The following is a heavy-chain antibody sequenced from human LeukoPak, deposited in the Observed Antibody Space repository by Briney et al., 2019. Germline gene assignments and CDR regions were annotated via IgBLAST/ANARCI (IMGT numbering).Heavy chain of an antibody. Sequence: SETLSLTCTVSGGSISSSSSYYWGWIRQSPGKGQEWIATIYYTGDTYYNPSLRSRVTISVDTSKNQFSLKLRSVTAADTAVYYCARLVAIAVPGSNWFDPWGQGTLVTVSS. D-gene: IGHD6-19*01. CDR2: IYYTGDT. V-gene: IGHV4-39*01. CDR1: GGSISSSSSYY. CDR3: ARLVAIAVPGSNWFDP. J-gene: IGHJ5*02.